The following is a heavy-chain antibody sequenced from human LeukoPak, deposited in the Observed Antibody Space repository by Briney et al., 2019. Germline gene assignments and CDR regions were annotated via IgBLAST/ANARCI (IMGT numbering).Heavy chain of an antibody. CDR1: GFTVSSNY. CDR3: AKDIGYYDSSGLFDY. CDR2: IYSGGST. D-gene: IGHD3-22*01. V-gene: IGHV3-53*04. J-gene: IGHJ4*02. Sequence: PGGSLRLSCAASGFTVSSNYMSWVRQAPGKGLEWVSVIYSGGSTYYADSVKGRLTISRHNSKNTLYLQMNSLRAEDTAVYYCAKDIGYYDSSGLFDYWGQGTLVTVSS.